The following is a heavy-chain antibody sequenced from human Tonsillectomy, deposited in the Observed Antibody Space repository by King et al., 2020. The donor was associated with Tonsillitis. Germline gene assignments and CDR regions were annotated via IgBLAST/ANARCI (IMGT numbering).Heavy chain of an antibody. V-gene: IGHV2-26*01. J-gene: IGHJ4*02. CDR3: AVVWGSYGYFEY. CDR2: IFSNDEK. D-gene: IGHD3-16*01. CDR1: GFSLSSGRVG. Sequence: HVTLKESGPVLVKSTETLTLTCTVSGFSLSSGRVGVSWIRQPPGKALEWLAHIFSNDEKRYNTSLKSRLTISKDTSRSQVVLSMTNMDPVDTATYFCAVVWGSYGYFEYWGRGTLVTVSS.